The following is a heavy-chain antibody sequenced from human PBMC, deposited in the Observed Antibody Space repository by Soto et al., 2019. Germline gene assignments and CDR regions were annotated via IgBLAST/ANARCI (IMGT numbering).Heavy chain of an antibody. V-gene: IGHV3-33*01. CDR2: IWYDGSNN. Sequence: QVQLVESGGGVVQPGRSLRLSCAASGFTFSSYGMHWVRQAPGKGLEWGAVIWYDGSNNYYADYVKRRFTIYRDNSKNTLYLQMNSLRAEDTPVYYGASDYYDILTSEYYFVYWGDGTMVTVFS. CDR3: ASDYYDILTSEYYFVY. CDR1: GFTFSSYG. D-gene: IGHD3-9*01. J-gene: IGHJ4*01.